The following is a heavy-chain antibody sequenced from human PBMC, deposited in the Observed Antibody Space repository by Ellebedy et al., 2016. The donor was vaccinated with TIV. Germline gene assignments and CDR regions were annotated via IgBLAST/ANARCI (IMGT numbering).Heavy chain of an antibody. CDR3: ARFGNEIVLGPGGASIHGFDI. CDR2: IDTDNGRT. CDR1: GYTFTTFG. Sequence: ASVKVSCXASGYTFTTFGISWVRQAPGQGLEWMGWIDTDNGRTYYAQKFQGRVTLTTDTPTTTAYMELRSLRSDDTAVYYCARFGNEIVLGPGGASIHGFDIWGQGTLITVSS. V-gene: IGHV1-18*01. D-gene: IGHD2-21*01. J-gene: IGHJ3*02.